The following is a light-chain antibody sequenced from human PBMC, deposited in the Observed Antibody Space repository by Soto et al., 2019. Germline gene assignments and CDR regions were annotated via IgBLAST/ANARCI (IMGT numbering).Light chain of an antibody. V-gene: IGKV3D-20*02. CDR2: AAS. Sequence: DTGFTQSPGAQSVSPREISTLSCRTRKSVSSSYLDWYQQKPGQAPRLYIYAASSRDTGVPARFSGSGSGTDFTLTISSLEPEDFAVYYCQQRNEWPLTFGQGTRLEIK. J-gene: IGKJ5*01. CDR3: QQRNEWPLT. CDR1: KSVSSSY.